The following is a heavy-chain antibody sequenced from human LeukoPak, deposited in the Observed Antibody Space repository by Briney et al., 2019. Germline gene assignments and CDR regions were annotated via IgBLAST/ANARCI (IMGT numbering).Heavy chain of an antibody. CDR3: AIGPDYGSSGS. D-gene: IGHD3-10*01. Sequence: PGGSLRLSCAASGFNLSSYGMHWVRQAPGKGLEWVAVISHEGSDKCYADSVKGRFTISRDNSKNILYVQMNSLRVDDMAVYYCAIGPDYGSSGSWGQGTLVTVSS. CDR1: GFNLSSYG. CDR2: ISHEGSDK. J-gene: IGHJ4*02. V-gene: IGHV3-30*03.